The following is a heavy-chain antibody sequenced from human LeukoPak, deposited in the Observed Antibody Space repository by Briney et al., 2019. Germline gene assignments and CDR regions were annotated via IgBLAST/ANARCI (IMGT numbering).Heavy chain of an antibody. V-gene: IGHV3-53*01. D-gene: IGHD6-19*01. CDR2: IYSGGST. CDR3: ARDLAVAGIIQDY. J-gene: IGHJ4*02. Sequence: PGGSLRLSCAASGFTVSSNYMSWVRQAPGKGLEWVSVIYSGGSTYYADSVKGRFTISRDNSKNTLYPQMNSLRAEDTAVYYCARDLAVAGIIQDYWGQGTLVTVSS. CDR1: GFTVSSNY.